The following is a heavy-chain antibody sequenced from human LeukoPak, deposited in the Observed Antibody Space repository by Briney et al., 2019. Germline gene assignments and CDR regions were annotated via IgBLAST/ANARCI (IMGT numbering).Heavy chain of an antibody. D-gene: IGHD5-24*01. CDR3: ARHVYGFISHFFDN. Sequence: SETLSLTCAVYGGSFSGYYWTWIRQPPGKGLEWIGEINHSGSTNYNPSLKSRVTISADTSKNQFSLALSSVTAADTAVYYCARHVYGFISHFFDNWGQGTLVTVSS. CDR1: GGSFSGYY. V-gene: IGHV4-34*01. CDR2: INHSGST. J-gene: IGHJ4*02.